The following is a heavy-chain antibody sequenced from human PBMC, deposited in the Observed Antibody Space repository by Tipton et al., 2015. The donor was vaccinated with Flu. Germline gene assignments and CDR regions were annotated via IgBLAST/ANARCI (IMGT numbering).Heavy chain of an antibody. V-gene: IGHV1-69*06. CDR1: GGTFSSYA. CDR3: ARSGSIAARPAEDYYYYMDV. J-gene: IGHJ6*03. Sequence: QLVQSGAEVKKPGSSVKVSCKASGGTFSSYAISWVRQAPGQGLEWMGGIIPIFGTANYAQKFQGRVTITADKSTSTAYMELSSLRSEDTAVYYCARSGSIAARPAEDYYYYMDVWGKGTTVTVSS. CDR2: IIPIFGTA. D-gene: IGHD6-6*01.